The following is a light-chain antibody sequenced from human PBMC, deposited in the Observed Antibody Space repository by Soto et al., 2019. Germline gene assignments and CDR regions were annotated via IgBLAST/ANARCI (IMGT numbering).Light chain of an antibody. J-gene: IGKJ3*01. V-gene: IGKV1-39*01. CDR2: AAS. CDR1: QSISSY. CDR3: QQTLSFPHT. Sequence: EIHMTDAHGALSPSLSDRAGITFRASQSISSYLNWYQQKPGKAPKLLIYAASSLQSGVPSRFSGSGSGTDFTLTISSLQPEDFATYYCQQTLSFPHTFGPGTNVDIK.